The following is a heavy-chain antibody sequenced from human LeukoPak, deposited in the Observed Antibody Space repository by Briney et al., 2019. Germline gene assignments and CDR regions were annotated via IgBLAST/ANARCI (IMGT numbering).Heavy chain of an antibody. D-gene: IGHD5-24*01. J-gene: IGHJ4*02. CDR1: GFTFDDYA. CDR3: AEDKGWRWLQSYYFDY. V-gene: IGHV3-9*01. Sequence: GGSLRLSCAASGFTFDDYAMHWVRQAPGKGLEWVSGISWNSGSIGYADSVKGRFTISRDNAKNSLYLQMNSLRAEDTALYYCAEDKGWRWLQSYYFDYWGQGTLVTVSS. CDR2: ISWNSGSI.